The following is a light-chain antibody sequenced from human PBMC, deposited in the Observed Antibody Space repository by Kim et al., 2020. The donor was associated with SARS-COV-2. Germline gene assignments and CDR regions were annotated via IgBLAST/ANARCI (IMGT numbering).Light chain of an antibody. CDR3: SSFTISSTVV. V-gene: IGLV2-14*01. J-gene: IGLJ2*01. Sequence: QSALTQPASVSGSPGQSITISCTGTSSDVGGYNYVSWYQQHPGKAPKLIINGVSQRPSGVSNRFSGSKSGNTASLTISSLQAEDEADYYCSSFTISSTVVFGGGTKLTVL. CDR2: GVS. CDR1: SSDVGGYNY.